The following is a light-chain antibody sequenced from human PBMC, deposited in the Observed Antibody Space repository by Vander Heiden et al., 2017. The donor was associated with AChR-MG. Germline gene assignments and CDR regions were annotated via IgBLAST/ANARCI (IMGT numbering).Light chain of an antibody. Sequence: ALTQSPGTLSLSPGERSTLSCRASQSVSSSYLAWYQQKPGQAPRRLIYGAASRATGVPDRFSGSGSGTDFTITISRLEPEDFAVYYCQQYCSSPRTFGQGTKVEIK. V-gene: IGKV3-20*01. CDR2: GAA. J-gene: IGKJ1*01. CDR1: QSVSSSY. CDR3: QQYCSSPRT.